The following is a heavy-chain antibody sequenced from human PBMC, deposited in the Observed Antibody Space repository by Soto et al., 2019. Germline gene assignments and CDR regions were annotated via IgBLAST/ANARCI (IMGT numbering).Heavy chain of an antibody. J-gene: IGHJ4*02. Sequence: QVQLVQSGAEVKKPGASVKVSCKASGYTFTSYGISWVRQAPGQGLEWMGWISAYNGNTKYAQKLQGRITMTTVTSTSTAYMELRSLRSDDTAVYYCAIVGDFGYYAYVWGNYRYAYFDYWGQGTLVTISS. D-gene: IGHD3-16*02. CDR2: ISAYNGNT. CDR1: GYTFTSYG. CDR3: AIVGDFGYYAYVWGNYRYAYFDY. V-gene: IGHV1-18*01.